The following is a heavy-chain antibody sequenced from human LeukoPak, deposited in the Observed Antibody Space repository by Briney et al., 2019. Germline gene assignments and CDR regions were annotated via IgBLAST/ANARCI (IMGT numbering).Heavy chain of an antibody. V-gene: IGHV3-48*03. J-gene: IGHJ2*01. Sequence: PGGSLRLSCAASGFTFSSYEMNWVRQAPGKGLEWVSYISSSGSTIYYADSVKGRFTISRDNAKNSLYLQMNSLRAEDTAVYYCARGSQRWLQFSVWYFDLWGRGTLVTASS. CDR3: ARGSQRWLQFSVWYFDL. CDR1: GFTFSSYE. D-gene: IGHD5-24*01. CDR2: ISSSGSTI.